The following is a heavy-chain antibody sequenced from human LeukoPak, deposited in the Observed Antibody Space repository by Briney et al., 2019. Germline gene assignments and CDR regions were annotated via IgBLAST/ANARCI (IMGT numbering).Heavy chain of an antibody. CDR2: IYSGDNT. J-gene: IGHJ4*02. V-gene: IGHV3-66*01. CDR3: VRGGYRGFDYEY. CDR1: GFTVSSNY. D-gene: IGHD5-12*01. Sequence: GGSLRLSCAASGFTVSSNYMSWVRQAPGKGLEWVSVIYSGDNTYYADSVKGRFTISRDISKNTLYLQMNSLRAEDTAVYYCVRGGYRGFDYEYWGQGTLVTVSS.